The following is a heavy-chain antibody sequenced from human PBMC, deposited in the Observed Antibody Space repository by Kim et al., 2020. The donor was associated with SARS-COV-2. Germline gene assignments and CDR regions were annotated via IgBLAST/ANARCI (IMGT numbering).Heavy chain of an antibody. Sequence: YADSVKGRVTISKDNAKNSLYLQMNSLRDEDTAVYYCARQLWFGELFFDYWGQGTLVTVSS. V-gene: IGHV3-48*02. D-gene: IGHD3-10*01. J-gene: IGHJ4*02. CDR3: ARQLWFGELFFDY.